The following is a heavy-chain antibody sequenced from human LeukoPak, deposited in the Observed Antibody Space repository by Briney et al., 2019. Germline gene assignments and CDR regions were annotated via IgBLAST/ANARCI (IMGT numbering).Heavy chain of an antibody. CDR3: ARDPNGGWLVLFDY. V-gene: IGHV1-46*02. D-gene: IGHD6-19*01. Sequence: ASVKVSCKASGYTFNSYYIHWVRQAPGQGLEWMGIINPSGGSTSYAQKFQGRVAMTRDTSTSTVYMELSSLRSEDTAVYYCARDPNGGWLVLFDYWGQGTLVTVSS. CDR2: INPSGGST. J-gene: IGHJ4*02. CDR1: GYTFNSYY.